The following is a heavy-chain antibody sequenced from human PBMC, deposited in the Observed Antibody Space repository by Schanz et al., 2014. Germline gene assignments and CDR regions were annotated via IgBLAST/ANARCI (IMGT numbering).Heavy chain of an antibody. Sequence: EVQLLESGGGLVQPGGSLRLSCAASGFTFSSYAMSWVRQAPGKGLEWVSAISGSGGSTYYADSVKGRFTISRDNSKNTLYLQMNSLRAEDTAVYDCAKGRFGEVSAFDIWGQGTMXTVSS. V-gene: IGHV3-23*01. D-gene: IGHD3-10*01. CDR3: AKGRFGEVSAFDI. CDR1: GFTFSSYA. CDR2: ISGSGGST. J-gene: IGHJ3*02.